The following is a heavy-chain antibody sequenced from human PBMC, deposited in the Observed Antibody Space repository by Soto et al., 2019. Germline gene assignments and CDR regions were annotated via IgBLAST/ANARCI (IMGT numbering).Heavy chain of an antibody. CDR3: AKGGRQWLVTSAFHY. CDR2: VSHDGRNT. CDR1: GFGCSDYA. D-gene: IGHD6-19*01. Sequence: VHLVESGGGVVQPGRSLRLSGAASGFGCSDYAMQWVRQAPGKRLEWVSVVSHDGRNTHYADSVKGRFTISRDSSKTTVSMEMTSLTAEDTAVYYCAKGGRQWLVTSAFHYWGPGALVTVSS. J-gene: IGHJ4*02. V-gene: IGHV3-30*18.